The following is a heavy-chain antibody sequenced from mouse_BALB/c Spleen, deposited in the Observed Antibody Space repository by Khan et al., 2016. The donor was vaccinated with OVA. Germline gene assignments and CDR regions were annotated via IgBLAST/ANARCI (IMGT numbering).Heavy chain of an antibody. Sequence: EVQLQESGPDLVKPGASVKISCKASGYSFTLYYMSWVRPSPGKSLEWIGRINPNTDNINYNQEFKGRAILTVDKSSNTAYMEPRSLPSEDAAYYCCAREYDSFASWGQGTLVTVSA. V-gene: IGHV1-20*02. CDR3: AREYDSFAS. CDR1: GYSFTLYY. CDR2: INPNTDNI. J-gene: IGHJ3*01. D-gene: IGHD2-10*02.